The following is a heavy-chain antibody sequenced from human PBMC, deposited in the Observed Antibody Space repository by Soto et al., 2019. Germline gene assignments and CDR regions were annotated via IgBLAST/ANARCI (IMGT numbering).Heavy chain of an antibody. V-gene: IGHV6-1*01. CDR3: ARDPPCFYSAFDF. CDR2: TYYRSRWYS. J-gene: IGHJ4*02. Sequence: PSQTLSLTCAISGDSVSSNGAAWNWIRQSPSRGLEWLGRTYYRSRWYSDYAPSVKSRITVNPDTSQNQFSLQLNSVTPDDTAIYYCARDPPCFYSAFDFWGQGTLVTVSS. CDR1: GDSVSSNGAA. D-gene: IGHD3-16*01.